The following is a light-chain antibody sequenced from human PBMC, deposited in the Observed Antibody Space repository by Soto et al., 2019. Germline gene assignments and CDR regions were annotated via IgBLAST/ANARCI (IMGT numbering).Light chain of an antibody. CDR2: GAS. Sequence: EIVWTQSPGTLSLSPGERATLSCRASQSVSSSYLAWYQQKPCQAPRLLIYGASSRATGIPDRFSGSGSGTDFTLTISRLEPEDFAVYYFQQYGSSQWTFGQGTKVEIK. CDR1: QSVSSSY. J-gene: IGKJ1*01. CDR3: QQYGSSQWT. V-gene: IGKV3-20*01.